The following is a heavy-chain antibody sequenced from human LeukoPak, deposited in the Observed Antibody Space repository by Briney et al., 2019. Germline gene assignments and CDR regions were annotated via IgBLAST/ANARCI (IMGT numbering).Heavy chain of an antibody. CDR2: IYPGDSDI. D-gene: IGHD1-26*01. CDR3: ARPCTGSYFGGGY. CDR1: GYSFTSYW. J-gene: IGHJ4*02. Sequence: GESLKISCKGSGYSFTSYWIGWVRQMPGKGLEWMGVIYPGDSDIRYSPSFQGQVTISADKSIRTAYLQWSSLKASDTAMYYCARPCTGSYFGGGYWGQGTLATVSS. V-gene: IGHV5-51*01.